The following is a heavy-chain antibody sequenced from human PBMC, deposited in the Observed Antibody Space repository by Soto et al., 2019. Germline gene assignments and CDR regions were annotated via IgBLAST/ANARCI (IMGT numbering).Heavy chain of an antibody. CDR1: GFTFSSYA. Sequence: EVQLLESGGGLVQPGGSLRLSCAASGFTFSSYAMSWVRQAPGKGLEWVSAISGSGGSTYYADSVKGRFTIARDNSKNTLYLQMNSLRAEDTAVYYCAKDLWEPPLHDEDDYWGQGTLVTVSS. J-gene: IGHJ4*02. V-gene: IGHV3-23*01. D-gene: IGHD1-26*01. CDR3: AKDLWEPPLHDEDDY. CDR2: ISGSGGST.